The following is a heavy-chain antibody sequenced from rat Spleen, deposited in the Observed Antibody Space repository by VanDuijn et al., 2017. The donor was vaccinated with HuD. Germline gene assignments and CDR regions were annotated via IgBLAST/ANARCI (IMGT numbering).Heavy chain of an antibody. J-gene: IGHJ2*01. D-gene: IGHD4-3*01. CDR2: INPDGGST. Sequence: EVQLVETGGGLVQPGRSLKLSCVASGFTFSSYWMYWVRQAPGKGLEWVSSINPDGGSTFYPDSVKGRFTISRDNAENTVYLQMNSLRSEDTATYYCAVSGYGYWGRGVMVTVSS. CDR1: GFTFSSYW. V-gene: IGHV5-58*01. CDR3: AVSGYGY.